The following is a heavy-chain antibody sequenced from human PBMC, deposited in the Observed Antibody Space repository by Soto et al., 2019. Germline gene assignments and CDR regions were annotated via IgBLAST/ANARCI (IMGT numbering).Heavy chain of an antibody. Sequence: EVQVVESGGGLVKPGGSLRRSCAASGFTFSDYSMNWVRQAPGKGLEWVSSITSGSYFISYADSVQGRFTISRDNAKHSLYLQMTSLRAEDTAVYYCARVRGSGGEVYAYWGQGTLVTVSS. CDR2: ITSGSYFI. V-gene: IGHV3-21*01. CDR1: GFTFSDYS. J-gene: IGHJ4*02. CDR3: ARVRGSGGEVYAY. D-gene: IGHD2-8*01.